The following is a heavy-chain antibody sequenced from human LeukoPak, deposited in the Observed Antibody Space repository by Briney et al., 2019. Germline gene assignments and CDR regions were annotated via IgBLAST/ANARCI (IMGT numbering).Heavy chain of an antibody. J-gene: IGHJ4*02. CDR1: GFTFSSYS. Sequence: GGSLRLSCAASGFTFSSYSMNWVRQAPGKGMEWVSHISSSSSTIYYADSVKGRFTISRDNAKNSLYMQMNSLRAEDSAVYYCARLSGEVTVFDYWGQGTLVTVSS. CDR2: ISSSSSTI. D-gene: IGHD2-21*02. CDR3: ARLSGEVTVFDY. V-gene: IGHV3-48*01.